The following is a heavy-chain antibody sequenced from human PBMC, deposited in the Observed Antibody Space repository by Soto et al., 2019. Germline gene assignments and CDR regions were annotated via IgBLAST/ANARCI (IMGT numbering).Heavy chain of an antibody. D-gene: IGHD3-10*01. V-gene: IGHV1-69*06. CDR2: IIPIFGTA. J-gene: IGHJ4*02. CDR1: GGTFSSYA. CDR3: ARAKLDRRGFDY. Sequence: SVKVSCKASGGTFSSYAISWVRQAPGQGLEWMGGIIPIFGTANYAQKFQGRVTITADKSTSTAYMELSSLRSEDTAVYYCARAKLDRRGFDYWGQRTPVIVSA.